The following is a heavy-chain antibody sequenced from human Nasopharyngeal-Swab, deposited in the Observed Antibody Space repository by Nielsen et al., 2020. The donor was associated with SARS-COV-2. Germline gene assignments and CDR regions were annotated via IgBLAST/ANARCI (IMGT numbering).Heavy chain of an antibody. CDR1: GFTFSNNW. CDR3: ARDLGSSGSSVSLDV. V-gene: IGHV3-53*04. D-gene: IGHD1-26*01. Sequence: GESLKISCAASGFTFSNNWMSWVRQAPGKGLEWVSVIYSGGSTYYADSVKGRFTISRHNSKNTLYLQMNSLRAEDTAVYYCARDLGSSGSSVSLDVWGKGTTVTVSS. J-gene: IGHJ6*04. CDR2: IYSGGST.